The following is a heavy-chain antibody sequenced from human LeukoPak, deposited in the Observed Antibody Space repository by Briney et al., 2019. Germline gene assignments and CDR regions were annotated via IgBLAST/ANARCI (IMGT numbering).Heavy chain of an antibody. CDR1: GFTFSSYG. V-gene: IGHV3-33*06. D-gene: IGHD2-2*01. Sequence: PGRSLRLSCAASGFTFSSYGMHWVRQAPGKGLEWVAVECYDGNDNVYGDSVKGRFTIYRDNAKNTLYLQMNSLRAEDTAVYYCAKAHRYCSGTTCYAIDCWGQGTLVTVSS. J-gene: IGHJ4*02. CDR2: ECYDGNDN. CDR3: AKAHRYCSGTTCYAIDC.